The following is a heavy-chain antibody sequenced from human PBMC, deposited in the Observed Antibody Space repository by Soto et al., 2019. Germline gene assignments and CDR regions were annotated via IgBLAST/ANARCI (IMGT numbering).Heavy chain of an antibody. Sequence: ASVKVSCKASGYTFTSYGISWVRQAPGQGLEWMGWISAYNGNTNYAQKLQGRVTMTTDTSTSTAYMELRSLRSDDTAVYYCARGGRGWKGNYYYGMDVWGQGTTVTVSS. CDR1: GYTFTSYG. CDR3: ARGGRGWKGNYYYGMDV. D-gene: IGHD6-19*01. J-gene: IGHJ6*02. CDR2: ISAYNGNT. V-gene: IGHV1-18*01.